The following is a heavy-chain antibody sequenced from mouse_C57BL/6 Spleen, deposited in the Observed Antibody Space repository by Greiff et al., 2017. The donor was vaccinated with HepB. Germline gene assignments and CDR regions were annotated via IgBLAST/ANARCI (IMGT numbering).Heavy chain of an antibody. Sequence: VQLQQSGPELVKPGASVKISCKASGYAFSSSWMNWVKQRPGKGLEWIGRIYPGDGDTNYNGKFKGKATLTADKSSSTAYMQLSSLTSEDSAVYFCARDSSGLWAKDYWGQGTSVTVSS. V-gene: IGHV1-82*01. D-gene: IGHD3-2*02. CDR1: GYAFSSSW. J-gene: IGHJ4*01. CDR3: ARDSSGLWAKDY. CDR2: IYPGDGDT.